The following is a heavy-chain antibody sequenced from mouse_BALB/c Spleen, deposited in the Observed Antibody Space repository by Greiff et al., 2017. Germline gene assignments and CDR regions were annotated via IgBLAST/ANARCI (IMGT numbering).Heavy chain of an antibody. D-gene: IGHD2-4*01. CDR3: ARLIYYDYDVVAY. CDR1: GYSITSDYA. J-gene: IGHJ3*01. Sequence: EVKLMESGPGLVKPSQSLSLTCTVTGYSITSDYAWNWIRQFPGNKLEWMGYISYSGSTSYNPSLKSRISITRDTSKNQFFLQLNSVTTEDTATYYCARLIYYDYDVVAYWGQGTLVTVSA. V-gene: IGHV3-2*02. CDR2: ISYSGST.